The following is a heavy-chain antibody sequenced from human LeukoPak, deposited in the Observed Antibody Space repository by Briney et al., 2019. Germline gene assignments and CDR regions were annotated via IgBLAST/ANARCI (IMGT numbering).Heavy chain of an antibody. D-gene: IGHD3-10*01. CDR3: ARSYYYGSGSSIKLFDY. V-gene: IGHV4-39*01. CDR2: IYYSGST. J-gene: IGHJ4*02. Sequence: SETLSLTCTVPGGSISSSSYYWGWIRQPPGKGLEWIGSIYYSGSTYYNPSLKSRVTISVDTSKNQFSLKLSSVTAADTAVYYCARSYYYGSGSSIKLFDYWGQGTLVTVSS. CDR1: GGSISSSSYY.